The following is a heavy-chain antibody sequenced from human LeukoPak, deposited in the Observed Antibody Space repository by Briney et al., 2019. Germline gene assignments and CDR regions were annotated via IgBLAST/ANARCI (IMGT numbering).Heavy chain of an antibody. D-gene: IGHD6-13*01. CDR2: TYYRSKGYN. V-gene: IGHV6-1*01. J-gene: IGHJ3*02. CDR1: GDSVSSNSAA. CDR3: ARGVAAAGTGAFDI. Sequence: SQTLSPTCAISGDSVSSNSAAWNSISQSPSRGLGWLGMTYYRSKGYNDYSVSVKSRITINPDTSKNQFSLQLNSVTPEDTAVYYCARGVAAAGTGAFDIWGQGTMVTVSS.